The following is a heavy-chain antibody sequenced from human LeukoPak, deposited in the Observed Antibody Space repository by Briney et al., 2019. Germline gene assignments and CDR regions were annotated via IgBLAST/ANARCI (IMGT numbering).Heavy chain of an antibody. CDR2: IIPIFGTA. Sequence: GASVKVSCKASGGTFSSYAISWVRQAPGQGLEWMGRIIPIFGTANYAQKFQGRATITTDESTSTAYMELSSLRSEDTAVYYCARAGYDDYGGNLPFDYWGQGTLVTVSS. D-gene: IGHD4-23*01. V-gene: IGHV1-69*05. CDR1: GGTFSSYA. CDR3: ARAGYDDYGGNLPFDY. J-gene: IGHJ4*02.